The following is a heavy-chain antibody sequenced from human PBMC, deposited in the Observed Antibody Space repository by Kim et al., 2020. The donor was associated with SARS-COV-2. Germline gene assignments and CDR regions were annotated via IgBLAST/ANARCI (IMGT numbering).Heavy chain of an antibody. Sequence: GGSLRLSCAASGFTFTSYAMTWVRQAPGKGLEWVSTISRSAHYTYYADSVKGRFTISRDNSKSTLYPQMNNLRAEDTAIFYCAKFRFIEGSRGYDRALDYWGQGTLVTVSS. J-gene: IGHJ4*02. CDR1: GFTFTSYA. CDR3: AKFRFIEGSRGYDRALDY. CDR2: ISRSAHYT. V-gene: IGHV3-23*01. D-gene: IGHD3-10*01.